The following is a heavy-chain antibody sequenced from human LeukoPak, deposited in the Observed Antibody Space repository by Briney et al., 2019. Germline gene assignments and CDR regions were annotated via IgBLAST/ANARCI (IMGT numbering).Heavy chain of an antibody. J-gene: IGHJ6*02. V-gene: IGHV1-8*01. CDR1: GYTFTSYD. Sequence: ASVKVSCKASGYTFTSYDINWVRQATGQGLEWMGWMNPNSGNTGYAQKFQGRVTMTRNTSISTAYMELSSLRSEDTAVYYCAGGCSGGEPGGNPYYYGMDVWGQGTTVTVSS. D-gene: IGHD2-8*02. CDR3: AGGCSGGEPGGNPYYYGMDV. CDR2: MNPNSGNT.